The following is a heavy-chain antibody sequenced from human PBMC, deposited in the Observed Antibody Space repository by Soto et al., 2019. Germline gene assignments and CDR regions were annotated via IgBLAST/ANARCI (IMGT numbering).Heavy chain of an antibody. J-gene: IGHJ4*02. CDR2: ISAYNGNT. V-gene: IGHV1-18*01. Sequence: QVQLVQSGAEVKKPGASVKVSCKASGYTFTSYGISWVRQAPGQGLEWMGWISAYNGNTNYAQKLQGRVTMTTDTSXXTAYMELRSLRSDDTAVYYCARQRLPGIAAAGLDYWGQGTLVTVSS. CDR1: GYTFTSYG. D-gene: IGHD6-13*01. CDR3: ARQRLPGIAAAGLDY.